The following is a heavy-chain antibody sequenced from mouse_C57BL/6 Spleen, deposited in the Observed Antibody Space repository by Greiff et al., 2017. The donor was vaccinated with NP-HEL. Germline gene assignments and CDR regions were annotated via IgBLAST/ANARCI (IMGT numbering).Heavy chain of an antibody. J-gene: IGHJ4*01. CDR1: GYTFTSYW. Sequence: QVQLQQPGAELVRPGTSVKLSCKASGYTFTSYWMHWVKQRPGQGLEWIGVIDPSDSYTNYNQKFKGKATLTVDTSSSTAYMQRSSLTSEDSAVYDCARSQYDYSYYYAMDYWGQGTSVTVSA. V-gene: IGHV1-59*01. CDR3: ARSQYDYSYYYAMDY. CDR2: IDPSDSYT. D-gene: IGHD2-4*01.